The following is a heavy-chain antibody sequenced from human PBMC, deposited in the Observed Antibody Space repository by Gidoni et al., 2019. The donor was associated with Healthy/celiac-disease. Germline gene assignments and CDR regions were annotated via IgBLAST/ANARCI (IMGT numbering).Heavy chain of an antibody. CDR3: ARGRVLRVGYYYYGMDV. CDR2: ISSSSRII. Sequence: LRLSSAASGLSLSSYSMNWVRQAPATGLELVSYISSSSRIIYYADSVMGRFTISRDKAKNSLYLQMNSLRDKDMAVCYCARGRVLRVGYYYYGMDVWGQGTTVTVSS. J-gene: IGHJ6*02. V-gene: IGHV3-48*02. CDR1: GLSLSSYS.